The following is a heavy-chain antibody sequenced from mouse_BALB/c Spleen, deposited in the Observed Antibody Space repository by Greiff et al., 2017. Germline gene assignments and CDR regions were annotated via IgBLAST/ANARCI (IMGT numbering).Heavy chain of an antibody. CDR3: ARQKDGNSWFAY. CDR1: GFTFSSYG. V-gene: IGHV5-6*01. J-gene: IGHJ3*01. D-gene: IGHD2-1*01. CDR2: ISSGGSYT. Sequence: EVQRVESGGDLVKPGGSLKLSCAASGFTFSSYGMSWVRQTPDKRLEWVATISSGGSYTYYPDSVKGRFTISRDNAKNTLYLQMSSLKSEDTAMYYCARQKDGNSWFAYWGQGTLVTVSA.